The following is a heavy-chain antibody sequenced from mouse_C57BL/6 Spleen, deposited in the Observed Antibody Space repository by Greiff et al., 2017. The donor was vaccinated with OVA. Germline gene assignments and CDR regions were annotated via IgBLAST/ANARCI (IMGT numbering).Heavy chain of an antibody. CDR2: ISDGGSYT. J-gene: IGHJ3*01. D-gene: IGHD2-4*01. V-gene: IGHV5-4*03. Sequence: EVKLVESGGGLVKPGGSLKLSCAASGFTFSSYAMSWVRQTPEKRLEWVATISDGGSYTYYPDNVKGRFTISRDNAKNNLYLQMSHLKSEDTAMXYCATGYDYDEGLAYGGQGTLVTVSA. CDR3: ATGYDYDEGLAY. CDR1: GFTFSSYA.